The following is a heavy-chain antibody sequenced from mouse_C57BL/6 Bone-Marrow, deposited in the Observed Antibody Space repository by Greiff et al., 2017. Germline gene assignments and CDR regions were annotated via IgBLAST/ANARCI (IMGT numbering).Heavy chain of an antibody. CDR2: ISNLAYSI. CDR3: ARGDYGSSYAMVY. CDR1: GFTFSDYG. V-gene: IGHV5-15*01. J-gene: IGHJ4*01. D-gene: IGHD1-1*01. Sequence: EVKLVESGGGLVQPGGSLKLSCAASGFTFSDYGMAWVRQAPRKGPEWVAFISNLAYSIYYADTVTGRFTIARENAKNTLYLEMSSLRSEDTAMYYCARGDYGSSYAMVYWGQGTSVTVSS.